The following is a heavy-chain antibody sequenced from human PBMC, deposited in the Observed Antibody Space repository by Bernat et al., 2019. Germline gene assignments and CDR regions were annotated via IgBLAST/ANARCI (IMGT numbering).Heavy chain of an antibody. CDR2: IWYDGSNK. Sequence: QVQLVESGGGVVQPGRSLRLSCAASGFTFSSYGMHWVRQAPGKGLEWVAVIWYDGSNKYYADSVKGRFTISRDNSKNTLYLQMNSLRAEDTAVYYCARSIRSSSWYPPYYGMDVWGQGTTVTVSS. J-gene: IGHJ6*02. CDR1: GFTFSSYG. V-gene: IGHV3-33*01. D-gene: IGHD6-13*01. CDR3: ARSIRSSSWYPPYYGMDV.